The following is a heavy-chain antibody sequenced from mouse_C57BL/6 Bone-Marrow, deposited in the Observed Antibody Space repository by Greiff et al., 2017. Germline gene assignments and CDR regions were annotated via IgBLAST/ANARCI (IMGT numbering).Heavy chain of an antibody. J-gene: IGHJ2*01. V-gene: IGHV1-64*01. CDR3: AFITTVVAPYYFDY. CDR1: GYTFTSYW. D-gene: IGHD1-1*01. CDR2: IHPNSGST. Sequence: VQLQQPGAELVKPGASVKLSCKASGYTFTSYWMHWVKQRPGQGLEWIGMIHPNSGSTNYNEKFKSKATLTVYKSSSTAYMQLSSLTSEDSAVYYCAFITTVVAPYYFDYWGQGTTLTVSS.